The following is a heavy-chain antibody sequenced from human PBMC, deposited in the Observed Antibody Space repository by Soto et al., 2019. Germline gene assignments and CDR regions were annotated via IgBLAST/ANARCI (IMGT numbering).Heavy chain of an antibody. Sequence: SETLSLTCTVSGGSISSYYWSWIRQPPGKGLEWIGYIYYSGSTNYNPSLKSRVTISVDTSKNQFSLKLSSVTAADTAVYYCARSQSPGYYGMDVWGQGTTVTVSS. CDR1: GGSISSYY. CDR2: IYYSGST. CDR3: ARSQSPGYYGMDV. D-gene: IGHD7-27*01. J-gene: IGHJ6*02. V-gene: IGHV4-59*13.